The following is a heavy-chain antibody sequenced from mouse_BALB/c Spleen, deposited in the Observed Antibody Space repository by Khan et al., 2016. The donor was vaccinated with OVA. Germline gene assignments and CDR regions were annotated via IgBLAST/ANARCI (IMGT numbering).Heavy chain of an antibody. J-gene: IGHJ4*01. CDR3: ARGGSAYDKNDGGAMDY. V-gene: IGHV9-4*02. CDR1: GYTFTNAG. CDR2: INTHSGVP. D-gene: IGHD2-12*01. Sequence: QIQLVQSGPELKRPGETVRISCKASGYTFTNAGMQWVQKMPGKGLKWIGWINTHSGVPKYAEAFKGRFAFSLATSATTAYLQITNLKHEDTATYFCARGGSAYDKNDGGAMDYWGQGTSVTVSS.